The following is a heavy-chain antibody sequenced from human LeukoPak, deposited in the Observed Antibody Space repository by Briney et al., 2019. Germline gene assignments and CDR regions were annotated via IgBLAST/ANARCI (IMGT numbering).Heavy chain of an antibody. D-gene: IGHD1/OR15-1a*01. Sequence: TETLSLTCTVSGGSINTSPYYWGWVRQPPEKGLEWLGSISYSGTAYYNPSLRSRVTVSVDTSKNQFSLKLSSVTAADTAVYYCARKPIINNAWYYFDYWGQGTLVTVSS. J-gene: IGHJ4*02. CDR1: GGSINTSPYY. CDR3: ARKPIINNAWYYFDY. CDR2: ISYSGTA. V-gene: IGHV4-39*07.